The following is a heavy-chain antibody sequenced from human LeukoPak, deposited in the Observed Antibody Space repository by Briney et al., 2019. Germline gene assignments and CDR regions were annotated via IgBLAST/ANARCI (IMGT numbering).Heavy chain of an antibody. V-gene: IGHV3-21*01. Sequence: GGSLSLSCAASGFIFSSYSMNWVRPAPGKGLEWVSSISSSSSYIYYADSVKGRFTISRDNAKNSLYLQMNSLRAEDTAVYYCARDSEAWQAYWLDPWGQRTLVTVSS. CDR3: ARDSEAWQAYWLDP. CDR1: GFIFSSYS. CDR2: ISSSSSYI. J-gene: IGHJ5*02. D-gene: IGHD5-12*01.